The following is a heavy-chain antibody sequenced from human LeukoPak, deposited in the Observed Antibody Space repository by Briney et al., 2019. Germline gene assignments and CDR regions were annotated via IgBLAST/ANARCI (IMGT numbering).Heavy chain of an antibody. CDR3: TRDAALSFDH. V-gene: IGHV3-53*01. CDR1: GFTVSSNS. CDR2: LHSGGGT. D-gene: IGHD3-3*02. Sequence: GGSLRLSCAVSGFTVSSNSMSWVRQAPGKGLEWVSILHSGGGTDYADSVKGRFTISRDNSKNTLYLQMNSLRAEDTAVYYCTRDAALSFDHWGQGTLVTVPS. J-gene: IGHJ4*02.